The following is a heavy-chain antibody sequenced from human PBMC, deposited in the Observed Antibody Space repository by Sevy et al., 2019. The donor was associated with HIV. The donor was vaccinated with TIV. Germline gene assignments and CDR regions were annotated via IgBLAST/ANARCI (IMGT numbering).Heavy chain of an antibody. J-gene: IGHJ5*02. CDR3: ARAVTMIEVVTGWFDP. D-gene: IGHD3-22*01. CDR1: GGSISSGGYY. CDR2: IYYSGST. V-gene: IGHV4-31*03. Sequence: SETLSLTCTVSGGSISSGGYYWSWIHQHPGEGLEWIGYIYYSGSTYYNPSLKSRATISVDTSKNQFSLKLSSVTAADTAVYYCARAVTMIEVVTGWFDPWGQGTLVTVSS.